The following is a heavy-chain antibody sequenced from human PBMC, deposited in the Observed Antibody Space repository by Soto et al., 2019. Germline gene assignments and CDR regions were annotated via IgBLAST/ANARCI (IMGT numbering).Heavy chain of an antibody. Sequence: GGSLRLSCAASGFTFSSYSMNWVRQAPGKGLEWVSYISSSSSTIYYADSVKGRFTISRDNAKNSLYLQMNSLRAEDTAVYYCASRNYDFWSGYSPPDDAFDIWGQGTMVTVSS. V-gene: IGHV3-48*01. CDR3: ASRNYDFWSGYSPPDDAFDI. CDR1: GFTFSSYS. J-gene: IGHJ3*02. D-gene: IGHD3-3*01. CDR2: ISSSSSTI.